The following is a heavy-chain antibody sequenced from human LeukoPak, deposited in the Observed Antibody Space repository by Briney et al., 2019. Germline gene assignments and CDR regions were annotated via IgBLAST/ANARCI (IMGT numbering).Heavy chain of an antibody. CDR1: GFTFSSYG. J-gene: IGHJ4*02. CDR3: AKDTGAVVVTAHSPDYFDY. CDR2: ISYDGSNK. V-gene: IGHV3-30*18. Sequence: GGSLRLSCAASGFTFSSYGMHWVRQAPGKGLEWVAVISYDGSNKYYADSVKGRFTISRHNSKNTLYLQMNRLRAEDTAVYYCAKDTGAVVVTAHSPDYFDYWGQGTLVTVSS. D-gene: IGHD2-21*02.